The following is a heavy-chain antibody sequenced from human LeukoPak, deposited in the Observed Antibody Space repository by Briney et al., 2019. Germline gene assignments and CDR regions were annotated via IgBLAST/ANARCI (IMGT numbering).Heavy chain of an antibody. Sequence: SETLSLACTVSGGSISSYYWSWIRQPPGKGLEWIGYIYYSGSTNYNPSLKSRVTISVDTSKNQFSLKLSSVTAADTAVYYCARHGAGTFDYWGQGTLVTVSS. CDR2: IYYSGST. CDR1: GGSISSYY. D-gene: IGHD6-19*01. CDR3: ARHGAGTFDY. V-gene: IGHV4-59*08. J-gene: IGHJ4*02.